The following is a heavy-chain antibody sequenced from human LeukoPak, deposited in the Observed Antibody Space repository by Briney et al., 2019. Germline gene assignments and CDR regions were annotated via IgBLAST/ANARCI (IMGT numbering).Heavy chain of an antibody. V-gene: IGHV4-59*01. D-gene: IGHD1-20*01. CDR2: ISYSGSA. CDR3: ARAPNWNYFDD. CDR1: SDSINSDF. J-gene: IGHJ4*02. Sequence: SETLFLTCSVSSDSINSDFWTWIRQPPGKGLEWIGCISYSGSANYNPSLKSRVTMSLDTSKNQFSLNLTSVTAADTAVYFCARAPNWNYFDDWGQGTLVTVSS.